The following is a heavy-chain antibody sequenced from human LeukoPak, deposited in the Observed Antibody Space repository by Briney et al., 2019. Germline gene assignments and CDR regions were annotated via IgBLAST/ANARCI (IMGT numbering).Heavy chain of an antibody. V-gene: IGHV4-61*02. CDR3: AGEGATSFGY. CDR1: GGSISSGSYY. Sequence: PSETLSLTCTVSGGSISSGSYYWSWIRQPAGKGLEWIGRIYTSGSTNYNPSLKSRVTISVDTSKNQFSLKLSSVTAADTAVYYCAGEGATSFGYWGQGTLVTVSS. J-gene: IGHJ4*02. CDR2: IYTSGST. D-gene: IGHD1-26*01.